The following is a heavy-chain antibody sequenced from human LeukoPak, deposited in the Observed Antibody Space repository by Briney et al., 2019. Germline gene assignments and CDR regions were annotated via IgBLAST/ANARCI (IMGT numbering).Heavy chain of an antibody. J-gene: IGHJ4*02. Sequence: SETLSLTCTVSGGTIDDSRYYWGWIRQPPGKGLEWIGSIHSSGNTFYNPSLKSRATISVDTSNNQFYLKLHSVTAADTAVYYCARDWREWGQGTLVTVSS. CDR1: GGTIDDSRYY. V-gene: IGHV4-39*07. CDR3: ARDWRE. CDR2: IHSSGNT. D-gene: IGHD3-3*01.